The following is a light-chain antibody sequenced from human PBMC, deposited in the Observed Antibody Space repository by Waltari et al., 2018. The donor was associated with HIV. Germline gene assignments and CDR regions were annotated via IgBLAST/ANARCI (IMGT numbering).Light chain of an antibody. CDR1: QSVSSN. J-gene: IGKJ5*01. CDR2: GAS. Sequence: EIVMTQSTATLSVSPGERATLPCRASQSVSSNLAWYQQKPGQAPRPLIYGASTRATGIPARFSGSGSGTDFTLTISSLQSEDFAVYYCQQYNNWPPITFGQGTRLEIK. CDR3: QQYNNWPPIT. V-gene: IGKV3-15*01.